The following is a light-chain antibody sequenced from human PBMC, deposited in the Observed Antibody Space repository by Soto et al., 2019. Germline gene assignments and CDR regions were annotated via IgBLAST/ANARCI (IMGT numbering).Light chain of an antibody. Sequence: DIQMTQSPSSLSASVGDRITITCRASQAIRNYLVWYQQKPGKVPKLLIYAASTLQSGVPTRFRGSGSGTDFTLTISYLQPEDVATYYCHKYDSAPLTFGGGTKVDIK. CDR3: HKYDSAPLT. V-gene: IGKV1-27*01. J-gene: IGKJ4*01. CDR2: AAS. CDR1: QAIRNY.